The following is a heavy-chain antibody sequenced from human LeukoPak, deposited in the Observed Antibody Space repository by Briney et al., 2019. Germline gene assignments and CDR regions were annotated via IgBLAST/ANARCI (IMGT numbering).Heavy chain of an antibody. CDR2: INAGNGNT. D-gene: IGHD3/OR15-3a*01. V-gene: IGHV1-3*01. Sequence: GASVKVSCKASGYTFTIYAMHWVRQAPGQRLEWMGWINAGNGNTKYSQKFQGRVTITRDTSASTAYMELSSLRSEDTAVYYCARDLEDWNYYYGMDVWGQGTRSPSP. J-gene: IGHJ6*02. CDR1: GYTFTIYA. CDR3: ARDLEDWNYYYGMDV.